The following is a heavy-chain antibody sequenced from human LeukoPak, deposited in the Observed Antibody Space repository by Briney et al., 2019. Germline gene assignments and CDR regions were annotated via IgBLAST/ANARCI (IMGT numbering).Heavy chain of an antibody. CDR3: ARGDLTAFLELLIDY. J-gene: IGHJ4*02. CDR1: GFTLSSHG. D-gene: IGHD2-15*01. V-gene: IGHV3-33*01. Sequence: GGSLRLSCAAYGFTLSSHGMLWEQEAQAQGVQGEAVIWYDGSNEYYADSGKGRFTIPRDNSKNALYLQMNSLRAEDTAVYYCARGDLTAFLELLIDYWGQGTLVTVSS. CDR2: IWYDGSNE.